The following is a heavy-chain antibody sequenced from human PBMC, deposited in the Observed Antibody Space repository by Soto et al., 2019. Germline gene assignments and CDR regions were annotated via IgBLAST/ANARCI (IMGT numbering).Heavy chain of an antibody. V-gene: IGHV3-15*01. D-gene: IGHD1-26*01. CDR1: GLTFNNAW. J-gene: IGHJ4*02. CDR3: TTYSGAAFEY. Sequence: TGGSLRLSCVASGLTFNNAWMNWVRQAPGKGLEWVGRIRSKSDGGTTDYAAPVKGRFTISRDDSKNMVDLQMSSLKTEDTAIYYCTTYSGAAFEYWGQGALVTVSS. CDR2: IRSKSDGGTT.